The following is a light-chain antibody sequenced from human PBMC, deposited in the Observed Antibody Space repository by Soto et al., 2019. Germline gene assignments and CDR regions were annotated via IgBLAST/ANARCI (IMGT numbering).Light chain of an antibody. V-gene: IGLV1-44*01. CDR1: SSDVGSND. CDR3: ASLDVSMNTWV. J-gene: IGLJ3*02. CDR2: NFA. Sequence: QSVLTQPPSASGTPGQRITISCSGSSSDVGSNDVNWYKQHPGTTPNLLMDNFAHRLSGVPYRCSGSKTGTSTSLPISWLQSEDEADDYCASLDVSMNTWVFGGGTKLTVL.